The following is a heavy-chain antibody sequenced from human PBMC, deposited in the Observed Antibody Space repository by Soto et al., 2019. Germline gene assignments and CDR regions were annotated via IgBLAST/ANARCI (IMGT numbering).Heavy chain of an antibody. Sequence: SETLSLTCTVSGGSISSSSYYWGWIRQPPGKGLEWIGSIYYSGSTYYNPSLKSRVTISVDTSKNQFSLKLGSVTAADTAVYYCARLGPDYDFWSGYYHPGYYYYYMDVWGKGTTVTVSS. V-gene: IGHV4-39*07. D-gene: IGHD3-3*01. CDR2: IYYSGST. CDR3: ARLGPDYDFWSGYYHPGYYYYYMDV. J-gene: IGHJ6*03. CDR1: GGSISSSSYY.